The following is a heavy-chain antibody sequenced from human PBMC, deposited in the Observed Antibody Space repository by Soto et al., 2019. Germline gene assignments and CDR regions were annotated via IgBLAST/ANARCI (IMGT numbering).Heavy chain of an antibody. CDR2: ISGSGGVT. CDR3: EARPLELRNFDC. D-gene: IGHD1-7*01. V-gene: IGHV3-23*01. J-gene: IGHJ4*02. Sequence: EVQLLDSGGGLVQPGGSLRLSCAASGFTFSNYVMSWVRQAPGTGLEWVSSISGSGGVTYYADFVKGRFTISRDNSQNTLYLQMNSLRAEDTAVYYCEARPLELRNFDCWGRGTLVTVSS. CDR1: GFTFSNYV.